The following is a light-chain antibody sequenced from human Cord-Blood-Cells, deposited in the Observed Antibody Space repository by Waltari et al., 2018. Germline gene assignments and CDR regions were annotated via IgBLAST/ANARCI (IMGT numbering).Light chain of an antibody. CDR3: QTWGTGIQV. V-gene: IGLV4-69*01. J-gene: IGLJ2*01. Sequence: QLVLTQSPSASASLGASVKLTCTLSSGHSSSAIAWHQQQPEKGPRYLMKLNSDGSHSKGDGIPVRFSGSSTGAERYLAISVLQSEDEADYDCQTWGTGIQVFGGGTKLTVL. CDR2: LNSDGSH. CDR1: SGHSSSA.